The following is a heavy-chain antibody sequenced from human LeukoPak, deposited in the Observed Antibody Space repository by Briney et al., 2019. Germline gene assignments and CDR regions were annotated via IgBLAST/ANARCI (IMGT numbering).Heavy chain of an antibody. D-gene: IGHD6-19*01. CDR3: ARGYGSGWAQYDY. V-gene: IGHV4-39*07. J-gene: IGHJ4*02. CDR1: GGSISSSSYY. Sequence: SETLSLTCTVSGGSISSSSYYWSWIRQPPGKGLEWIGEINHSGSTNYNPSLKSRVTISVDTSKNQFSLKLSSVTAADTAVYYCARGYGSGWAQYDYWGQGTLVTVSS. CDR2: INHSGST.